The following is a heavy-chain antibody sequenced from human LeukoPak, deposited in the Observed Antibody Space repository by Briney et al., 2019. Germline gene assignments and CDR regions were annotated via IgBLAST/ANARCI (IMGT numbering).Heavy chain of an antibody. J-gene: IGHJ4*02. CDR2: ISSSSSYI. Sequence: GGSLRLSCAASGFTFSSYSMNWVRQAPGKGLEWVSSISSSSSYIYYADSVKGRFTISGDNAKNSLYLQMNSLRAEDTAIYFCARQRTGDSDPFDYWGQGTLVTVSS. CDR3: ARQRTGDSDPFDY. D-gene: IGHD2-21*01. CDR1: GFTFSSYS. V-gene: IGHV3-21*04.